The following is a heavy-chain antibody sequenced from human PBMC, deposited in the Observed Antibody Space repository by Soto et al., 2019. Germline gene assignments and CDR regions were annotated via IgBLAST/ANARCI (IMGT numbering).Heavy chain of an antibody. Sequence: EVQLLESGGGLVQPGGSLRLSCAASGFTFSSYAMSWVRQAPGKGLEWVSAISGSGGSTYYADSVKGRFTISRDNSKNTLYLQMNSLRAEDTAVYYCTRPGIAVAGSTDYYYGVDVWGLGTTVTVSS. V-gene: IGHV3-23*01. CDR2: ISGSGGST. D-gene: IGHD6-19*01. J-gene: IGHJ6*02. CDR3: TRPGIAVAGSTDYYYGVDV. CDR1: GFTFSSYA.